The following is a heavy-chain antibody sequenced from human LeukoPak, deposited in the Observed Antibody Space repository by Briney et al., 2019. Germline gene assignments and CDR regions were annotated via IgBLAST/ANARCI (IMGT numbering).Heavy chain of an antibody. V-gene: IGHV1-69*13. CDR2: IIPIFGTA. Sequence: GASVKVSCKASGGTFSSYAISWVRQAPGQGLGWMGGIIPIFGTANYAQKLQGRVTITADESTSTAYMELSSLRSEDTAVYYCASEPSGYSYGHDPWGQGTLVTVSS. J-gene: IGHJ5*02. CDR3: ASEPSGYSYGHDP. D-gene: IGHD5-18*01. CDR1: GGTFSSYA.